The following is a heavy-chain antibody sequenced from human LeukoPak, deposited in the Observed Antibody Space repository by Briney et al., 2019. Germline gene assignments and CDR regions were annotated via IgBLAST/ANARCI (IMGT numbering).Heavy chain of an antibody. CDR1: GGSLSSYY. D-gene: IGHD6-19*01. V-gene: IGHV4-59*01. CDR3: ARYPSYFSGWYGV. CDR2: IYYSGST. Sequence: SETLSLTCTVSGGSLSSYYWRWIRQPPAKGLEWIGYIYYSGSTNYNPSLKSRVIISVDTSKNEFSLRMSSVTAADTAFYCCARYPSYFSGWYGVWGQGTLVTVSS. J-gene: IGHJ4*02.